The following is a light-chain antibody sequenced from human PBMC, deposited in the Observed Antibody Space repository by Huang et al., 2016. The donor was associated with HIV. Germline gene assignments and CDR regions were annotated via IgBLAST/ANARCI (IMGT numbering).Light chain of an antibody. CDR3: QQYGSSPLFT. CDR1: LSVSSSY. V-gene: IGKV3-20*01. J-gene: IGKJ3*01. CDR2: GAA. Sequence: EIVLTQSPGTLSLSPGERATLSCRASLSVSSSYLAWYQQKPGQAPRLLIYGAASRATGSPDRFSGSGSGTDFTLTISRRGPEDFAVYYCQQYGSSPLFTFGPGTKVDIK.